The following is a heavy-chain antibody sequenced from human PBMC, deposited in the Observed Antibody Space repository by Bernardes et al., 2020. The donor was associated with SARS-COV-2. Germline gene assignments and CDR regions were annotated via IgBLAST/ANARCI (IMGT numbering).Heavy chain of an antibody. J-gene: IGHJ4*02. D-gene: IGHD2-8*02. V-gene: IGHV4-31*03. CDR2: ISYSGGT. Sequence: SETLSLTCTVSGGSTSSGNYFWSWNRQHPGKGLEWISYISYSGGTYYNPSLKSRVTISVDTSKNSFALKLISATAADTAQYFCAREETGGYPRDWHQVTPVNVSS. CDR3: AREETGGYPRD. CDR1: GGSTSSGNYF.